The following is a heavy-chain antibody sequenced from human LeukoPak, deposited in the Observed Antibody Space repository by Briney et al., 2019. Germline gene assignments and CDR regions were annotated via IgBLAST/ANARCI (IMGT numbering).Heavy chain of an antibody. CDR2: IYYSGST. CDR3: AREVRSAWASFDP. J-gene: IGHJ5*02. D-gene: IGHD1-26*01. Sequence: SETLSLTCTVSGGSISSSNYYWGWVRQPPGKGLEWIGNIYYSGSTYYNPSLKSRVTISVDTSKNQFSLKLSSVTAADTAVYYCAREVRSAWASFDPWGQGTLVTVSS. V-gene: IGHV4-39*07. CDR1: GGSISSSNYY.